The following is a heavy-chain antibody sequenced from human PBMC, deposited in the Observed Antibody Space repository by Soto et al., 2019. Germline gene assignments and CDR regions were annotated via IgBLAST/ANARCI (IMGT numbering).Heavy chain of an antibody. V-gene: IGHV4-31*03. CDR3: ARDRGRYFDWLELPSGYYYYGMDV. Sequence: QVQLQESGPGLVKPSQTLSLTCTVSGGSISSGGYYWSWIRQHPGKGLEWIGYIYYSGSTFYNPSLKSRGTISVDTSKNQFSLKLSSVTAADTAVYYCARDRGRYFDWLELPSGYYYYGMDVWGQGTTVTVSS. J-gene: IGHJ6*02. CDR2: IYYSGST. CDR1: GGSISSGGYY. D-gene: IGHD3-9*01.